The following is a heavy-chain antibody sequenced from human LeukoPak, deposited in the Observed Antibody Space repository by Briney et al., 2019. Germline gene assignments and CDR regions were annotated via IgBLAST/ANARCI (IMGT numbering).Heavy chain of an antibody. J-gene: IGHJ2*01. CDR1: GDSLRKSTFY. CDR3: ARPHCEGDCFSAIRY. D-gene: IGHD2-21*02. V-gene: IGHV4-39*07. Sequence: PSETLSLTCTVSGDSLRKSTFYWVWIRQPPGKGLEWIGSIYYSGGADYNPSLQSRVTISVDTSKNEFSLKVRSVTAADTAVYFCARPHCEGDCFSAIRYWGRGTLVTVSS. CDR2: IYYSGGA.